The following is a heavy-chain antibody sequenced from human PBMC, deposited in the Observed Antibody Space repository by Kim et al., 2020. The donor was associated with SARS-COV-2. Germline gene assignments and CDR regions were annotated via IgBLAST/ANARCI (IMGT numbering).Heavy chain of an antibody. CDR2: IYPGDSNT. V-gene: IGHV5-51*01. J-gene: IGHJ6*02. CDR3: ARLRYCSGGSCYYHGMDV. Sequence: GESLKISCKGSGYSFTNYWIGWVRQMPGKGLEWMGTIYPGDSNTRYSPSFQGQVTISADKSTSTAYLQWSSLRASDTAMYYCARLRYCSGGSCYYHGMDVWGQGTTVTVSS. D-gene: IGHD2-15*01. CDR1: GYSFTNYW.